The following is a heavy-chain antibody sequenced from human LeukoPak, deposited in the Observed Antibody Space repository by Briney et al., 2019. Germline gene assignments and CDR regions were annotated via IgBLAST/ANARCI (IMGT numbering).Heavy chain of an antibody. V-gene: IGHV4-31*03. Sequence: SQTLSLTCTVSGGSISSGGYYWRWLRQHPGKGLEWIVYIYYSGSTYYNPSLKSRVTISVDTSKIQFSLKLSSVTAADTAVYYCARTYGSGSEEPDYWGQGTLVTVSS. CDR3: ARTYGSGSEEPDY. CDR1: GGSISSGGYY. CDR2: IYYSGST. D-gene: IGHD3-10*01. J-gene: IGHJ4*02.